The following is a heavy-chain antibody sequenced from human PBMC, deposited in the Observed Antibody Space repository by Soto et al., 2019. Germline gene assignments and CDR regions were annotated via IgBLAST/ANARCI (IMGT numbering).Heavy chain of an antibody. CDR2: IFYSGST. D-gene: IGHD3-16*01. Sequence: PSETLSLTCTVSGGSISSYYWSWIRQPPGKGLEWIGSIFYSGSTYYNPSLKSRVTISVDTSKNQFSLKLSSVTAADTAVYYCARRLGSCFDHGGKGTLVT. CDR1: GGSISSYY. V-gene: IGHV4-39*01. J-gene: IGHJ4*02. CDR3: ARRLGSCFDH.